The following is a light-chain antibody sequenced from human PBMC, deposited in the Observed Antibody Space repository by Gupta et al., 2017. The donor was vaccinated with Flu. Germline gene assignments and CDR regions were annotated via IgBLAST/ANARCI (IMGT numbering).Light chain of an antibody. CDR3: QQRSNWPIT. CDR1: QSVSSY. J-gene: IGKJ5*01. V-gene: IGKV3-11*01. Sequence: PATLSLSPGERATLSCRASQSVSSYLAWYQQKPGQAPRLLIYDASNRATGIPARFSGSGSGTDFTLTISSLEPEDFAVYYCQQRSNWPITLGQGTRLEIK. CDR2: DAS.